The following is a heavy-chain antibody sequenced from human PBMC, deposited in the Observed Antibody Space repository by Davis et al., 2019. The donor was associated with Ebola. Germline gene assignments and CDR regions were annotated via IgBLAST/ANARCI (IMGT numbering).Heavy chain of an antibody. CDR1: GFTFDDYA. V-gene: IGHV3-9*01. Sequence: SLKISCAASGFTFDDYAMHWVRQAPGKGLEWVSGISWNSGSIGYADSVKGRFTISRDNAKNTLYLQMNSLRAEDTAVYYCAKGHGWELLGADYWGQGTLVTVSS. J-gene: IGHJ4*02. CDR3: AKGHGWELLGADY. D-gene: IGHD1-26*01. CDR2: ISWNSGSI.